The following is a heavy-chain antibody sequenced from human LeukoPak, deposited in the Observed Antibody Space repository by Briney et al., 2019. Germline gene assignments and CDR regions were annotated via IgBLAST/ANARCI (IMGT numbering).Heavy chain of an antibody. D-gene: IGHD3-3*01. V-gene: IGHV1-18*01. CDR3: ARGPYYDSWSGAGY. CDR2: ITAYNGNT. Sequence: ASVKVSCKASGYTFRDFGISWVRQAPGQGLEWMGWITAYNGNTNYIQKLQGRVTMTTDTSTSTAYMELRSLRSDDTAVYYCARGPYYDSWSGAGYWGQGTRVTVSS. CDR1: GYTFRDFG. J-gene: IGHJ4*02.